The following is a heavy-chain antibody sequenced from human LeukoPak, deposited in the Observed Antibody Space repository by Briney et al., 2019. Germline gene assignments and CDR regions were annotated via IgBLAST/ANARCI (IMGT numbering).Heavy chain of an antibody. CDR3: ARVWFAVPLAFDI. CDR2: IYYSGST. J-gene: IGHJ3*02. D-gene: IGHD3-10*01. V-gene: IGHV4-59*01. CDR1: GGSISSYY. Sequence: PSETLSLTCTVSGGSISSYYWSWIRQPPGKGLEWIGYIYYSGSTSYNPSLKSRVTISVDTSKNQFSLKLSSVTAADTAVYYCARVWFAVPLAFDIWGQGTMVTVSS.